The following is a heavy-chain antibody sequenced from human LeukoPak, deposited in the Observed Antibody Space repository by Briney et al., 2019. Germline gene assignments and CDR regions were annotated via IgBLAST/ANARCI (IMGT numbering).Heavy chain of an antibody. J-gene: IGHJ3*02. CDR1: GFKFRDYT. CDR2: VSDDDGTR. Sequence: GGPLRLSCAPSGFKFRDYTMNWFRRAPGRGLEWISFVSDDDGTRFYADPVRGRFTISRDDAKRSHYLQTNNLRVEDTAIYHCVLSFISVRAVVTGGGFDIWGQGTKVTVSS. D-gene: IGHD2-21*02. CDR3: VLSFISVRAVVTGGGFDI. V-gene: IGHV3-11*04.